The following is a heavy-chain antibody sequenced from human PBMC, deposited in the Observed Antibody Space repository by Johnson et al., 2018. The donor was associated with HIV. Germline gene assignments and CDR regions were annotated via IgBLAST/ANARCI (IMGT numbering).Heavy chain of an antibody. CDR1: GFTFSSYA. CDR3: AKPAAAARDAFDI. V-gene: IGHV3-33*06. D-gene: IGHD6-13*01. Sequence: VQLVESGGGVVQPGRSLRLSCAASGFTFSSYAMHWVRQAPGKGLEWVAVIWYDGSNKYFADSVKGRFTISRDNSKNTLYLQMSSLRAEDTAVYYCAKPAAAARDAFDIWGQGTMVTVSS. J-gene: IGHJ3*02. CDR2: IWYDGSNK.